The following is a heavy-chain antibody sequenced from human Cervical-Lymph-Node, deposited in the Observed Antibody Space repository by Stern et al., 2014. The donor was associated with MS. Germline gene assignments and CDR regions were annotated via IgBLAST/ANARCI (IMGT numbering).Heavy chain of an antibody. J-gene: IGHJ3*02. Sequence: EVQLVESGGGLVQPGRSLRLSCAASGFTFDDYAMHWVRQAPGQGLEWVSGTRWNRGSIGYADSVKGRFTISRDNAKNSLYLQMNSLRAEDTALYYCAKVSLRYCSGGSCYSAFDIWGQGTMVTVSS. CDR1: GFTFDDYA. V-gene: IGHV3-9*01. CDR3: AKVSLRYCSGGSCYSAFDI. CDR2: TRWNRGSI. D-gene: IGHD2-15*01.